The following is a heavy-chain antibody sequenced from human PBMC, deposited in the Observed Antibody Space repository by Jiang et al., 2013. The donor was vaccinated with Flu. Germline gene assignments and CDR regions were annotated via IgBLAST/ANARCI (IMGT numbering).Heavy chain of an antibody. Sequence: LTCAVYGGSFRRLRSRSWIRQSPGKGLEWIGEIDDSGSTNYNPSLKSRFTISVDTSQNQFSLKLNSVTAADTAVYFCARGPFESGTYYNNGFDYWGQGILVTVSS. CDR2: IDDSGST. J-gene: IGHJ4*02. CDR3: ARGPFESGTYYNNGFDY. CDR1: GGSFRRLRS. D-gene: IGHD3-10*01. V-gene: IGHV4-34*01.